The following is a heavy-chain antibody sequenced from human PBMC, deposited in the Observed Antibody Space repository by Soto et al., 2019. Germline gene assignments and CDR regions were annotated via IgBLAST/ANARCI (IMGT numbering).Heavy chain of an antibody. Sequence: ASVKVSCKASGYSFTTYGIFWVRQAPGQGLEWMGWISPYNGRTNYAQNLQGRVSMTTDTSTTTAYMELRSLRSDDTAVYYCARPYDSSQSPRFDYWGQGTLVTVSS. J-gene: IGHJ4*02. CDR3: ARPYDSSQSPRFDY. V-gene: IGHV1-18*01. D-gene: IGHD3-22*01. CDR1: GYSFTTYG. CDR2: ISPYNGRT.